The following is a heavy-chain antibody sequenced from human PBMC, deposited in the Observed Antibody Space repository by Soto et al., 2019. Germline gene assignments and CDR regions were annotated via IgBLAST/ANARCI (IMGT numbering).Heavy chain of an antibody. J-gene: IGHJ6*04. V-gene: IGHV3-9*01. CDR1: GFTFDDYA. Sequence: GGSLRLSCAASGFTFDDYAMHWVRQAPGKGLEWVSGISWNSGSIGYADSVKGRFTISRDNAKNSLYLQMNSLRAEDTALYYCSKAFNYYYGTDVWGKGTTVTVSS. CDR2: ISWNSGSI. CDR3: SKAFNYYYGTDV.